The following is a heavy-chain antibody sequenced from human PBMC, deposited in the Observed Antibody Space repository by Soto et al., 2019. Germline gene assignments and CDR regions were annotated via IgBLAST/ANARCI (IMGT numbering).Heavy chain of an antibody. CDR3: ARDLWEAVQWLSEGGDDAFDI. Sequence: EASVKVSCKASGYTFTSYDINWVRQATGQGLEWMGWMNPNSGNTGYAQKFQGRVTMTRNTSISTAYMELSSLRSEDTAVYYCARDLWEAVQWLSEGGDDAFDIWGQGTMVTVSS. J-gene: IGHJ3*02. CDR1: GYTFTSYD. CDR2: MNPNSGNT. D-gene: IGHD6-19*01. V-gene: IGHV1-8*01.